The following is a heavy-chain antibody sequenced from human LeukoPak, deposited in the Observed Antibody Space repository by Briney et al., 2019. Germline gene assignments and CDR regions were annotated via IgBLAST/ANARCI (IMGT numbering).Heavy chain of an antibody. CDR2: IQSDGSKQ. D-gene: IGHD5-18*01. J-gene: IGHJ4*02. CDR3: GRDLSYGSIEC. V-gene: IGHV3-33*01. CDR1: GFTFSIYG. Sequence: GRSLRLSCATSGFTFSIYGMHWVRQAPGKGLEWVSAIQSDGSKQHFADSVKGRFSISRDDSKNTLYLQMSGLRAEDTAVYYCGRDLSYGSIECWGQGTPVTVSS.